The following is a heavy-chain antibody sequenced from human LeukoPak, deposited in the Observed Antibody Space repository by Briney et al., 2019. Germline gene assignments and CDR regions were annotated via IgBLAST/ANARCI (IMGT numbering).Heavy chain of an antibody. V-gene: IGHV3-15*01. J-gene: IGHJ4*02. CDR2: IKSKTDGGTT. Sequence: GGSLRLSCAASGFTFSNAWMSWVRQAPGKGLEWVGRIKSKTDGGTTDYAAPVKGRFTISRDDSKNTLYLQMNSLKTEDTAVYYCTTELWFGEPRDYWGQGTLVTVSS. CDR3: TTELWFGEPRDY. CDR1: GFTFSNAW. D-gene: IGHD3-10*01.